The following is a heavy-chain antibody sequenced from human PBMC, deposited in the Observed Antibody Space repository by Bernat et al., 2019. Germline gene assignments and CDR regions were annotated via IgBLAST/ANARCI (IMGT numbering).Heavy chain of an antibody. J-gene: IGHJ4*02. D-gene: IGHD6-13*01. CDR3: AGRIRAAAGLYYFDY. CDR1: GDSISSTSYY. V-gene: IGHV4-39*01. CDR2: FYNSGSP. Sequence: QLHLQESGPGLVKPSETLSLTCAVSGDSISSTSYYWGWVRQPPGRGLEWIGRFYNSGSPYYNPSLKSRVTISVDTARSQFSLKLSSVTAADTAVYYCAGRIRAAAGLYYFDYWGQGILVTVSS.